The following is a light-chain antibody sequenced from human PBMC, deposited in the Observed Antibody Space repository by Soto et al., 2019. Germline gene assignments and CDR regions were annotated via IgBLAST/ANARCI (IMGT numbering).Light chain of an antibody. J-gene: IGKJ1*01. CDR3: QQYNNWPKT. CDR1: QSVSSN. V-gene: IGKV3-15*01. CDR2: GAS. Sequence: EIVMTQSPATLSVSPVERATLSCRPSQSVSSNLAWYQQKPGQAPRLLIYGASTRATGIPARFSGSGSGTEFTLTISSLQSEDFAVYYCQQYNNWPKTFGQGTKVDIK.